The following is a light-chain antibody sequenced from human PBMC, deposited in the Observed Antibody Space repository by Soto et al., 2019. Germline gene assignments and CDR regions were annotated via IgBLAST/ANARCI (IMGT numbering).Light chain of an antibody. Sequence: EIVMTQSPGTLSVSPGERATLSCRASQSVSSNLAWYQQKPGQAPRLLISDASTRATGIPARFSGSGSGTEFTLTVSSLQSEDFATYYCQQLFDSPITFGQGTRLENK. J-gene: IGKJ5*01. V-gene: IGKV3-15*01. CDR3: QQLFDSPIT. CDR2: DAS. CDR1: QSVSSN.